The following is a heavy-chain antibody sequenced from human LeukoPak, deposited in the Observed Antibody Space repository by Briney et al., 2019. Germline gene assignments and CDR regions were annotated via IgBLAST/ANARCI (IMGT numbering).Heavy chain of an antibody. CDR2: IRYDGSNK. CDR3: AKDLKFSTELNWFDP. CDR1: GFTFDDYG. D-gene: IGHD1-26*01. J-gene: IGHJ5*02. Sequence: PGGSLRLSCAASGFTFDDYGLSWVRQAPGKGLEWVAFIRYDGSNKYYADSVKGRFTISRDNSKNTLYLQMNSLRAEDTAVYYCAKDLKFSTELNWFDPWGQGTLVTVSS. V-gene: IGHV3-30*02.